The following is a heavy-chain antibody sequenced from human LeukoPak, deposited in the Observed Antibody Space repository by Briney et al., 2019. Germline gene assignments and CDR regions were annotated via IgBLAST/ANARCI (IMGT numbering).Heavy chain of an antibody. CDR3: ARTTRYSNYQLGYYYYYYMDV. Sequence: ASVKVSCKASGYTFTSYDINWVRQATGQGLEWMGWMNPNSGNTGYAQKFQGRVTITRNTSISTAYMELSSLRSEDTAVYYCARTTRYSNYQLGYYYYYYMDVWGKGTTVTVSS. D-gene: IGHD4-11*01. CDR2: MNPNSGNT. V-gene: IGHV1-8*03. J-gene: IGHJ6*03. CDR1: GYTFTSYD.